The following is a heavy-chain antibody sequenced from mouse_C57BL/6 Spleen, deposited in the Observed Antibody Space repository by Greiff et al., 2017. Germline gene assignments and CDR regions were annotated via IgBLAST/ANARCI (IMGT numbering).Heavy chain of an antibody. J-gene: IGHJ1*03. CDR1: GYTFTSYW. D-gene: IGHD2-4*01. CDR2: IHPNSGST. V-gene: IGHV1-64*01. Sequence: QVQLQQSGAELVKPGASVKLSCKASGYTFTSYWMHWVKQRPGQGLEWIGMIHPNSGSTNYNEKFKSKATLTVDKSSSTAYMQLSSLTSEDSAVYYCARWDYDGYFDVWGTGTTVTVSS. CDR3: ARWDYDGYFDV.